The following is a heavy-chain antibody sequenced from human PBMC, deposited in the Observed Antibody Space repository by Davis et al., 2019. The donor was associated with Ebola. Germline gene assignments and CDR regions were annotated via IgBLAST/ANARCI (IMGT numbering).Heavy chain of an antibody. V-gene: IGHV4-30-4*01. CDR1: GGSITSGDYY. J-gene: IGHJ4*02. D-gene: IGHD3-22*01. CDR3: AGGKSITMIVVVAYFDY. CDR2: IYYSGST. Sequence: SETLSLTCTVPGGSITSGDYYWSCIRQPPGKGLEWIGYIYYSGSTYYNPSLKSRVTISVDTSKNQFSLKLSSVTAADTTVYYCAGGKSITMIVVVAYFDYWGQGTLVTVSS.